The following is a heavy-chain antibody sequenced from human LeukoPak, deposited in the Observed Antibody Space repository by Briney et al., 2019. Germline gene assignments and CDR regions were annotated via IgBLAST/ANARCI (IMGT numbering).Heavy chain of an antibody. Sequence: ASVKVSCKASGYTFTGYYMHWVRQAPGQGLEWMGWINPNSGGTNYAQKFQGRVTMTRDTSISTAYMELSRLRSDDTAVYYCAREGLGYYDSSGSNWFDPWGQGTLVTVSS. J-gene: IGHJ5*02. V-gene: IGHV1-2*02. CDR2: INPNSGGT. CDR1: GYTFTGYY. D-gene: IGHD3-22*01. CDR3: AREGLGYYDSSGSNWFDP.